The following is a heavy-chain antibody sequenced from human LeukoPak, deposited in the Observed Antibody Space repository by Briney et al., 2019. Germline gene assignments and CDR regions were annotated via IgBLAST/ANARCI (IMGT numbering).Heavy chain of an antibody. CDR3: ARGQQLEAYFDY. D-gene: IGHD6-13*01. CDR1: GWSFSGYY. J-gene: IGHJ4*02. Sequence: SETLSLTCAVYGWSFSGYYWSWIRQPPGKGLEWIGEINHSGSTNYNPSLKSRVTISVDTSKNQFSLKLSSVTAADAAVYYCARGQQLEAYFDYWGQGTLVTVSS. CDR2: INHSGST. V-gene: IGHV4-34*01.